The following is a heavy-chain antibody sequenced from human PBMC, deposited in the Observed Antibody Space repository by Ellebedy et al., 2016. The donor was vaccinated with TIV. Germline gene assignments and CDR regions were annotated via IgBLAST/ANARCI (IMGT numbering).Heavy chain of an antibody. D-gene: IGHD4-17*01. J-gene: IGHJ3*02. CDR2: INTNNGNT. CDR3: ATAYGDYVHDAFDI. CDR1: GYSFGSYG. Sequence: AASVKVSCKASGYSFGSYGISWVRQAPGQGLEWMGWINTNNGNTNYAQKFQGRVTMTEDTSTDTAYMELSSLRSEDTAVYYCATAYGDYVHDAFDIWGQGTMVTVSS. V-gene: IGHV1-18*01.